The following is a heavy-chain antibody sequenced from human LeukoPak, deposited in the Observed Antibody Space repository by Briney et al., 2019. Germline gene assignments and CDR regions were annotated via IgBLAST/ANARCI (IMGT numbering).Heavy chain of an antibody. D-gene: IGHD3-22*01. CDR3: ARAENTMTHLDY. Sequence: ASVKVSCKASGYTFTGYYMHWVRQAPGQGLEWMGWINPNSGGTNYAQKFQGRVTMTRDTSISTAYMELSSLRSDDTAVYYCARAENTMTHLDYWGQGTLVTVSS. V-gene: IGHV1-2*02. CDR1: GYTFTGYY. J-gene: IGHJ4*02. CDR2: INPNSGGT.